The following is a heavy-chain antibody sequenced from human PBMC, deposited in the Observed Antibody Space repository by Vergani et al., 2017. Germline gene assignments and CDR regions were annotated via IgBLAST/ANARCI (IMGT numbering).Heavy chain of an antibody. Sequence: EVQLLESGGGLVQPGGSLRLSCEASGFSFPGYAMSWVRQAPGKGLEWVSSVSGSSATPYYADSVKGRFTISRDNAKNSLHLQMNNLRAEDTAVYYCARPVGPSAIADGYHVWGQGTMVTVS. D-gene: IGHD3-10*01. CDR2: VSGSSATP. J-gene: IGHJ3*01. CDR1: GFSFPGYA. V-gene: IGHV3-23*01. CDR3: ARPVGPSAIADGYHV.